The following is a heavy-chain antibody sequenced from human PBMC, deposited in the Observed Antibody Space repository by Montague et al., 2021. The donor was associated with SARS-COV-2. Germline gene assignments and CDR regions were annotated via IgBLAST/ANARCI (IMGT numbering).Heavy chain of an antibody. J-gene: IGHJ4*02. CDR1: GASITSSSYY. CDR3: ARQFIGKATQFDH. CDR2: IYYSGAT. V-gene: IGHV4-39*01. Sequence: SETLSLTCTVSGASITSSSYYWGWIRQPPGKGLEWIGTIYYSGATYYNPSLKSRVTISVDTSKNQFSLKLTSVTAADTAVYYCARQFIGKATQFDHWGQGTLVTVSS. D-gene: IGHD4-23*01.